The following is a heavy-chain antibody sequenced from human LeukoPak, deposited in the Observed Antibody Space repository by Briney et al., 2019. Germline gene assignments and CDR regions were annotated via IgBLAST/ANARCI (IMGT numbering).Heavy chain of an antibody. CDR1: GFTFSSYG. D-gene: IGHD2-2*01. J-gene: IGHJ3*02. Sequence: GGSLRLSCAASGFTFSSYGMHWVRQAPGMGLEWVAVISYDGSNKYYADSVRGRFTISRDNSKNTLYLQMNSLRAEDTAVYYCARDWGYCSSTSCRYDAFDIWGQGTMVTVSS. V-gene: IGHV3-30*03. CDR3: ARDWGYCSSTSCRYDAFDI. CDR2: ISYDGSNK.